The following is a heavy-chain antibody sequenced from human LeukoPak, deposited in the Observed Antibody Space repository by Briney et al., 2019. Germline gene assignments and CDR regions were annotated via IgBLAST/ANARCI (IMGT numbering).Heavy chain of an antibody. CDR2: IYYSGST. V-gene: IGHV4-39*07. CDR1: GDSISSSRYY. CDR3: ARAPGSSWCSYYYAMDV. Sequence: SETLSLTCTVSGDSISSSRYYWGWIRQPPGKGLEWIGSIYYSGSTYYNPSLKSRVTISLDTSKNQFSLKLTSVTAADTAVYYCARAPGSSWCSYYYAMDVWGQGTTVTVSS. J-gene: IGHJ6*02. D-gene: IGHD6-13*01.